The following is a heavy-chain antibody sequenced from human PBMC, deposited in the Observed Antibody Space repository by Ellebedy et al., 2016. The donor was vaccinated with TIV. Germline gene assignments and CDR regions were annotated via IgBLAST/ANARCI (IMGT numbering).Heavy chain of an antibody. CDR2: ISGSGGST. J-gene: IGHJ4*02. CDR1: GFTLSSYA. Sequence: GGSLRLXXAASGFTLSSYAMTWVRQAPGKGLEWVSTISGSGGSTYYAASVKGRFTISRDNSKNTLYLQMNSLRAEDTAVYYCAKDRVVGSGYSFFDYWGQGTLVTVSS. CDR3: AKDRVVGSGYSFFDY. D-gene: IGHD3-22*01. V-gene: IGHV3-23*01.